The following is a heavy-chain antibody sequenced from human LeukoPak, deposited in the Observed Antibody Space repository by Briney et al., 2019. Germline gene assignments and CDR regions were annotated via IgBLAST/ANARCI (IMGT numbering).Heavy chain of an antibody. CDR1: GYTFTGYY. CDR2: INPNSGGT. Sequence: EASVKVSCKAPGYTFTGYYMHWVRQAPGQGLEWMGWINPNSGGTNYAQKFQGRVTMTRDTSISTAYMELSRLRSDDTAVYYCARDEESRRDAFDIWGQGTMVTVSS. V-gene: IGHV1-2*02. CDR3: ARDEESRRDAFDI. J-gene: IGHJ3*02.